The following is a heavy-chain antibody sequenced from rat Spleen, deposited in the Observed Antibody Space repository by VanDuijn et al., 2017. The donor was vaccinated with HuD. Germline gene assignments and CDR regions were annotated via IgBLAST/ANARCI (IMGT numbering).Heavy chain of an antibody. Sequence: QVQLKESGPGLVQPSQTLSLTCTVPEFSLTGNNIHWVRQSQGKGLEWMGRMRYDGDTTCNSTHKSRLSISRDTSKSQVFLKMNSLQTEGTATYYCVREANYPGITFDYWGQEVMVTVSS. D-gene: IGHD1-4*01. J-gene: IGHJ2*01. CDR1: EFSLTGNN. CDR2: MRYDGDT. CDR3: VREANYPGITFDY. V-gene: IGHV2S30*01.